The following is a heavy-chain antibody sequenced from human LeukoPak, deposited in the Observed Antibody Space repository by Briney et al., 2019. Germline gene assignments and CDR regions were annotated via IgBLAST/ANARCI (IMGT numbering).Heavy chain of an antibody. CDR2: ISYDGSNK. D-gene: IGHD4-23*01. CDR3: AKDGAPYGGNVHVDY. V-gene: IGHV3-30*18. CDR1: GFTFSSYG. J-gene: IGHJ4*02. Sequence: PGRSLRLSCAASGFTFSSYGMHWVRQAPGKGLEWVAVISYDGSNKYYADSVKGRFTISRDNSKNTLYLQMNSLRAEDTAVHYCAKDGAPYGGNVHVDYWGQGTLVTVSS.